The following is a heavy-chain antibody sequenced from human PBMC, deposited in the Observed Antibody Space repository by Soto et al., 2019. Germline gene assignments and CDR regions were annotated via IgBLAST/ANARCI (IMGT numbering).Heavy chain of an antibody. V-gene: IGHV3-23*01. CDR3: AKALVGATGRYFDY. CDR1: GFTFSSYA. Sequence: GGSLRLSCAASGFTFSSYAMSWVRQPPGKGLEWVSAIRGSGGSTYYADSVKGRFTIPRDNSKNTLYLQMNSLRAEDTAVYYCAKALVGATGRYFDYWGQGTLVTVSS. J-gene: IGHJ4*02. CDR2: IRGSGGST. D-gene: IGHD1-26*01.